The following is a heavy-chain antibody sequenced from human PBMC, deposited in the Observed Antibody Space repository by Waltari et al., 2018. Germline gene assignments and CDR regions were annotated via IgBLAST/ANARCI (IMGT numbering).Heavy chain of an antibody. J-gene: IGHJ4*02. CDR2: ISGNSGNI. CDR3: ARKPVYDDSSDEKGLDY. CDR1: GFTFDDYA. V-gene: IGHV3-9*01. D-gene: IGHD3-22*01. Sequence: EVQLVESGGGLVQPGRSLRLSCAASGFTFDDYALHWVGQVSGKGLGGVSGISGNSGNIAYGDSGKGRFTISRDNAKNSLCRQMSSLGAKDTALYYCARKPVYDDSSDEKGLDYWGQRTRVTVSS.